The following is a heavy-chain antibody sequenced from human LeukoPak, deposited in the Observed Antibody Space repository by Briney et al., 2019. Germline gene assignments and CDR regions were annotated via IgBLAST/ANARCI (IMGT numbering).Heavy chain of an antibody. J-gene: IGHJ6*03. V-gene: IGHV3-48*03. Sequence: GGSLRLSCAASGFTFSNYEMNWVRQAPGKGLEWVSYISSSGSTIYYADSVKGRFTISRDNAKNSLYLQMDSLRAEDTAVYYCARDSVDIVATRSPTYYMDVWGKGTTVTLSS. CDR1: GFTFSNYE. CDR3: ARDSVDIVATRSPTYYMDV. D-gene: IGHD5-12*01. CDR2: ISSSGSTI.